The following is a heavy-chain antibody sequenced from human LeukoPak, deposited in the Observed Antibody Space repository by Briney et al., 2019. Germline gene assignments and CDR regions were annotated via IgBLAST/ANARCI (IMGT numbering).Heavy chain of an antibody. D-gene: IGHD5/OR15-5a*01. CDR3: ARISTTQAFDI. Sequence: GGSLRLSCTTSGFTFSSYGMHWVRQPPGKGLDWVAVIWHDGGNKYYGDSGKGRFTISRDNSKTTLYLEMNSLRAEDTAVYYCARISTTQAFDIWGRGTMVTVSS. V-gene: IGHV3-33*01. J-gene: IGHJ3*02. CDR2: IWHDGGNK. CDR1: GFTFSSYG.